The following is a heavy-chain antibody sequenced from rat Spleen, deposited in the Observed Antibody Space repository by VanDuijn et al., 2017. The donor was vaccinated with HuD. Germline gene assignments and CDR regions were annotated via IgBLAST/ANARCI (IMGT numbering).Heavy chain of an antibody. CDR3: VRSGYTFDY. CDR1: GFSLISYA. J-gene: IGHJ2*01. CDR2: MWSGGNT. Sequence: QVQLKESGPGLVQSSQTLSLTCTVSGFSLISYAVNWVRQPPGKGLEWMGVMWSGGNTDYNSALKSRLSISRDTSKSQVYLKVNSLQTGDTAMYFCVRSGYTFDYWGQGVMVTVSS. V-gene: IGHV2-15*01. D-gene: IGHD2-3*01.